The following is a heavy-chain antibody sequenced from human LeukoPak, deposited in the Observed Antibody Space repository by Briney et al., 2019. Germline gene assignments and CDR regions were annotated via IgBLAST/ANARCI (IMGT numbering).Heavy chain of an antibody. Sequence: SETPSLTCTVSGGSISSHYWNWIRQPPGKGLEWIGYIYYSGSTNYNPSLKSRVTISVDTSKNQFSLNLSSVTAADTAVYYCARDLGSGPWGQGTLVTVSS. D-gene: IGHD3-10*01. V-gene: IGHV4-59*11. J-gene: IGHJ5*02. CDR2: IYYSGST. CDR3: ARDLGSGP. CDR1: GGSISSHY.